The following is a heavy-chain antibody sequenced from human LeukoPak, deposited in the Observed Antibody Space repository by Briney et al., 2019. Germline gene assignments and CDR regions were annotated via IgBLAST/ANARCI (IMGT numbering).Heavy chain of an antibody. CDR1: GGSFSTYY. CDR2: INHSGST. CDR3: ARHGLDRGVYITRQYNYYMDV. V-gene: IGHV4-34*01. J-gene: IGHJ6*03. D-gene: IGHD3-10*01. Sequence: SETLSLTCAVYGGSFSTYYWGWVRQTPGNGLEWIGEINHSGSTNYNPSLKSRVTVSIDTSKNQFSLKLTSVTAADTGIYFCARHGLDRGVYITRQYNYYMDVWGTGTTVTVSS.